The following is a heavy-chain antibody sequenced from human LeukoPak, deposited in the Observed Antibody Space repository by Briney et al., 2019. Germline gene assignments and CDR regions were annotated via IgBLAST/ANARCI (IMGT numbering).Heavy chain of an antibody. CDR3: ARDQGDNWNYFPHAFDI. CDR2: IYYSGST. Sequence: SETLSLTCTVSGGSISSSSYYWGWIRQPPGKGLEWIGSIYYSGSTYYNPSLKSRVTISVDTSKNQFSLKLSSVTAADTAVYYCARDQGDNWNYFPHAFDIWGQGTMVTVSS. V-gene: IGHV4-39*02. CDR1: GGSISSSSYY. D-gene: IGHD1-7*01. J-gene: IGHJ3*02.